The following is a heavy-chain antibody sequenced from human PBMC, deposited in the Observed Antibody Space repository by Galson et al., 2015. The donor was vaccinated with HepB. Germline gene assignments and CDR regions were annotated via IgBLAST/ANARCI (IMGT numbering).Heavy chain of an antibody. Sequence: SVKVSCKASGYRFTNQVIHWVRQAPGQRLEWMGFFDAGNGDTKYSPNFQGRVTMTRDLFTSTVYMDLSRLKSDDSAVYYCARVLPYDDGNANDYRGQGTPVTVSS. J-gene: IGHJ4*02. CDR3: ARVLPYDDGNANDY. CDR1: GYRFTNQV. V-gene: IGHV1-3*01. D-gene: IGHD1-1*01. CDR2: FDAGNGDT.